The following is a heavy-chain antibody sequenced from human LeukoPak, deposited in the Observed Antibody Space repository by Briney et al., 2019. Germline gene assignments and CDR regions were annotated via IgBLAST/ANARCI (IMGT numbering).Heavy chain of an antibody. CDR1: GFTFSSYS. V-gene: IGHV3-21*01. J-gene: IGHJ4*02. CDR3: AGWLQNRIDY. Sequence: GGSLRLSCAASGFTFSSYSMNWVRQAPGKGLEWVSSISDNSNYIYYEDSVKGRFTISRDNAKSSVYLQMNSLRAEDTAVYYCAGWLQNRIDYWGQGTLVTVSS. CDR2: ISDNSNYI. D-gene: IGHD5-24*01.